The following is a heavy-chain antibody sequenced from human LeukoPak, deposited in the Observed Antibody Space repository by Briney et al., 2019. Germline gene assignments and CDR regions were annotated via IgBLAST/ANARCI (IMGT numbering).Heavy chain of an antibody. CDR1: GGSFSDSY. V-gene: IGHV4-34*01. Sequence: SETLSLTCAVYGGSFSDSYWSWIRQPPGKGLEWIGGINHSANTNYNPSLKSRVTISVDTSKSQFSLKLSSVTAADTAVYYCARDYYDSSGYYYDYWYFDLWGRGTLVTVSS. J-gene: IGHJ2*01. CDR3: ARDYYDSSGYYYDYWYFDL. D-gene: IGHD3-22*01. CDR2: INHSANT.